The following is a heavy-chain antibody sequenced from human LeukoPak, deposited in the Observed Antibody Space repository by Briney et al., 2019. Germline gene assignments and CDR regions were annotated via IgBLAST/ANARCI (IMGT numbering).Heavy chain of an antibody. CDR3: ARSLDGIAASSDY. Sequence: GGSLRLSYAASGFTVSNNYMSWVRQAPGKGLEWVSVIYSGGSTYYADSVKGRFTISRDNSKNTLYLQMNSLRAEDTAVYYCARSLDGIAASSDYWGQGTLVTVSS. J-gene: IGHJ4*02. V-gene: IGHV3-53*01. CDR1: GFTVSNNY. CDR2: IYSGGST. D-gene: IGHD6-13*01.